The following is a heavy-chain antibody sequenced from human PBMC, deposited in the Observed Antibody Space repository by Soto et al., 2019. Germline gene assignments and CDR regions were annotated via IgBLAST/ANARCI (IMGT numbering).Heavy chain of an antibody. Sequence: PGGSLRLSCAASGFTFSSYAMHWVRQAPGKGLEWVAVISYDGSNKYYADSVKGRFTISRDNSKNTLYLQMNSLRAEDTAVYYCAGSRYCSGGSCYPARPETLPDYYYYGMDVWGQGTTVTVSS. J-gene: IGHJ6*02. CDR1: GFTFSSYA. V-gene: IGHV3-30-3*01. CDR2: ISYDGSNK. D-gene: IGHD2-15*01. CDR3: AGSRYCSGGSCYPARPETLPDYYYYGMDV.